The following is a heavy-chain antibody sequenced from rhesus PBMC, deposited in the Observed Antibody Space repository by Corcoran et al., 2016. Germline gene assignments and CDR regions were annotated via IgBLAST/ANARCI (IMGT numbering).Heavy chain of an antibody. V-gene: IGHV4-173*01. CDR3: ARLLRRTAGTVIAGRFDY. CDR1: GDSISSNY. Sequence: QLQLQESGPGLVKPSETLSLTCAVSGDSISSNYWSWIRQPPGKGMEWIGRISVSGGSNDYKPSLKSLVTSSTDTAKNLLSVKLSAGTAADTAVYYCARLLRRTAGTVIAGRFDYWGQGVLVTVSS. CDR2: ISVSGGSN. J-gene: IGHJ4*01. D-gene: IGHD5-24*01.